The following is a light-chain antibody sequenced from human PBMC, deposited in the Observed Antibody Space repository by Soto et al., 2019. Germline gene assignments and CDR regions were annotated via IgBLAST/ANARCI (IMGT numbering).Light chain of an antibody. V-gene: IGKV3-15*01. Sequence: EVAMTQSPATLSVSPGERATLSCRASQSISNNLAWYQQKPGQAPRLLIFGASTRATGVPARFSGSGSGTEFILTISSLQSEDFATYYCQHFNNWPPELTFGGGTKVDI. J-gene: IGKJ4*01. CDR3: QHFNNWPPELT. CDR1: QSISNN. CDR2: GAS.